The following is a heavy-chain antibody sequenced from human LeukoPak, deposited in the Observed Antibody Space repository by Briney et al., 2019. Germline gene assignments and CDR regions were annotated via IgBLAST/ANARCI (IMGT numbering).Heavy chain of an antibody. J-gene: IGHJ4*02. D-gene: IGHD2-2*01. CDR1: SGSISSYF. CDR2: IYSSGST. CDR3: AREDSAAYCSSTNCYGFDY. V-gene: IGHV4-4*07. Sequence: PSETLSLTCTVSSGSISSYFWTWIRQPAGKGLEWIGRIYSSGSTNYNPSVKSRVIISVDKSKNQLSLKLSSVTAADTAVYYCAREDSAAYCSSTNCYGFDYWGQGTLVTVSS.